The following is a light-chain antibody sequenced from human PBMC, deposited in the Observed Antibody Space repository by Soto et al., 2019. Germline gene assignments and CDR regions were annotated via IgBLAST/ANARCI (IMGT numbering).Light chain of an antibody. Sequence: QSALTQPASVSGSPGPSITISCTGTSSDVGSYNLVSWYQQHPGKVPKLMMYEVTKRPSGVSNRCSGSKSGNTASLTISGLQAEDEADYYCCAYAGSSTFVIFGGGTKLTVL. CDR1: SSDVGSYNL. V-gene: IGLV2-23*02. CDR2: EVT. J-gene: IGLJ2*01. CDR3: CAYAGSSTFVI.